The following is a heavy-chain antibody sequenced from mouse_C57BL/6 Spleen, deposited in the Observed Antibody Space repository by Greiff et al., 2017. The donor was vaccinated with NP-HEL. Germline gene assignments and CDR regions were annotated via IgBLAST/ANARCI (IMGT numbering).Heavy chain of an antibody. Sequence: VQLQQSGAELVKPGASVKLSCKASGYTFTSYWMQWVKQRPGQGLEWIGEIDPSDSYTNYNQKFKGKATLTVDTSSSTAYMQLSSLTSEDSAVYYCARRTAQAKGAMDYWGQGTSVTVSS. V-gene: IGHV1-50*01. CDR3: ARRTAQAKGAMDY. J-gene: IGHJ4*01. CDR1: GYTFTSYW. D-gene: IGHD3-2*02. CDR2: IDPSDSYT.